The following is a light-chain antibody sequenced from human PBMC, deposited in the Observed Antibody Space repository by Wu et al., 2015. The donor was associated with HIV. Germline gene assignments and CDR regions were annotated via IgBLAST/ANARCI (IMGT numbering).Light chain of an antibody. J-gene: IGKJ4*01. V-gene: IGKV1-27*01. CDR2: GAS. CDR1: QDITNS. CDR3: QKCNNAPLT. Sequence: DIQMTQSPYSLSASVGDTVTITCRASQDITNSLAWYQQKPGKVPKLLISGASTLQSGVPSRFSGSASGTEFTLTIDNLQPEDVANYYCQKCNNAPLTFGGGTKVEI.